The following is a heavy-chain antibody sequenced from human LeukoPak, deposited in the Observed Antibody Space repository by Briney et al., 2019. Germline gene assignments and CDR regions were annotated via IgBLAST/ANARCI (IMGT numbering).Heavy chain of an antibody. D-gene: IGHD2-15*01. CDR2: ICPGDSDT. CDR1: GYRFTSYW. J-gene: IGHJ4*02. CDR3: ARRLRCSGGSCYGSDY. V-gene: IGHV5-51*01. Sequence: GESLTISCKGSGYRFTSYWIGWVCQMYGNGPECMWIICPGDSDTRYSPSFQGQVTISADKSISTAYLQWSSLKASDTAMYYCARRLRCSGGSCYGSDYWGQGTLVTVSS.